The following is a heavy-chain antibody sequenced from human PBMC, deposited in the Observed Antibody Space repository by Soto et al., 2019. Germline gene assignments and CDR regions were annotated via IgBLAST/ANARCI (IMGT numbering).Heavy chain of an antibody. D-gene: IGHD2-2*01. V-gene: IGHV4-31*03. CDR3: ARIEEKYPLCYDVSVLAF. Sequence: LSLPSTVSGGSIISGGYYWSWIRKHPGKGLEWIGYIYYSGSTYSNPSLKSRATISVDTSKNQFSLKLSSVTAADPAVYYGARIEEKYPLCYDVSVLAFGAHGTTV. CDR1: GGSIISGGYY. CDR2: IYYSGST. J-gene: IGHJ6*02.